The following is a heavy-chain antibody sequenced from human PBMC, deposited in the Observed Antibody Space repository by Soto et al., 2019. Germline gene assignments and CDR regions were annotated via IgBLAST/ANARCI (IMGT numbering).Heavy chain of an antibody. CDR1: GFTFSSYA. V-gene: IGHV3-30*04. J-gene: IGHJ4*02. Sequence: GGSLRLSCAASGFTFSSYAMHWVRQAPGKGLEWVAVISYDGSNKYYADSGKGRFTISRDNSKNTLYLQMNSLRAEDTAVYYCARDPSVVGATWDYYFDYWGQGTLVTVSS. CDR2: ISYDGSNK. CDR3: ARDPSVVGATWDYYFDY. D-gene: IGHD1-26*01.